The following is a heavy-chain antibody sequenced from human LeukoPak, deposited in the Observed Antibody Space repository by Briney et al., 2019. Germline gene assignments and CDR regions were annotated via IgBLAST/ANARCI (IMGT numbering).Heavy chain of an antibody. CDR1: GGTFSSYA. CDR2: IIPIFGTA. CDR3: ALGGSPLPGYFDY. J-gene: IGHJ4*02. D-gene: IGHD1-26*01. Sequence: SVKVSCKASGGTFSSYAISWVRQAPGQGLEWMGGIIPIFGTADYAQKFQGRVTITADESTSTAYMELSSLRSGDTAVYYCALGGSPLPGYFDYWGQGTLVSVSS. V-gene: IGHV1-69*01.